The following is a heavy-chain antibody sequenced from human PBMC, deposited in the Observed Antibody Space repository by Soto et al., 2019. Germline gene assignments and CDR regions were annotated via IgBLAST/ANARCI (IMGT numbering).Heavy chain of an antibody. J-gene: IGHJ4*02. D-gene: IGHD3-10*01. CDR1: GNTLTELA. V-gene: IGHV1-24*01. CDR2: FDPEGGER. CDR3: AREMVRGVGSDY. Sequence: ASVKVSCKVSGNTLTELAMHWVRQTPGKGLEWMGGFDPEGGERVYAQKFQGRVTMATDTSTSTAYMELRSLRSDDTAVFYCAREMVRGVGSDYWGQGTLVTVSS.